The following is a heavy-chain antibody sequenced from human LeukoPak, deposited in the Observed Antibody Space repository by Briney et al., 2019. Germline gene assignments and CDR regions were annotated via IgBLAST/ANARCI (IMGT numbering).Heavy chain of an antibody. CDR1: GSSIGSFSY. D-gene: IGHD3-22*01. Sequence: PSDTLSLTCAVSGSSIGSFSYWAWIRQSPGKGLEWIATIDPSGSTFYNPSLRSRVTLSVGTSKIHFSFNLSSVTAADTAVYYCARDVWDYYGSSTYNQRHYYFDFWGRGTLVTVSS. CDR2: IDPSGST. CDR3: ARDVWDYYGSSTYNQRHYYFDF. V-gene: IGHV4-38-2*02. J-gene: IGHJ4*02.